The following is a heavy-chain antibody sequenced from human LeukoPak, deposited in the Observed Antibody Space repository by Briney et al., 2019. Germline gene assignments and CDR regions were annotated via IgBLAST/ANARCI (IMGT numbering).Heavy chain of an antibody. CDR3: ARDLRGYSGYEDY. D-gene: IGHD5-12*01. Sequence: SETLSLTCAVYGGSFSGYYWSWIRQPPGKGLEWIGEINHSGSTNYNPPLKSRVTISVDTSKNQFSLKLSSVTAADTAVYYCARDLRGYSGYEDYWGQGTLVTVSS. CDR1: GGSFSGYY. V-gene: IGHV4-34*01. CDR2: INHSGST. J-gene: IGHJ4*02.